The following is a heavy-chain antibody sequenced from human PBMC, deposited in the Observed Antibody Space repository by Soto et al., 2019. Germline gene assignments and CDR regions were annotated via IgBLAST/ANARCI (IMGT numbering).Heavy chain of an antibody. CDR2: IWYDGSNK. V-gene: IGHV3-33*01. CDR3: ARGLSGYYGSGSYFY. Sequence: QVQLVESGGGVVQPGRSLRLSCAASGFTFSSYGMHWVRQAPGKGLEWGAVIWYDGSNKYYADSVKGRFTISRDNSKNTLYLQMNSLRAEDTAVYYCARGLSGYYGSGSYFYWGQGTLVTVSS. D-gene: IGHD3-10*01. CDR1: GFTFSSYG. J-gene: IGHJ4*02.